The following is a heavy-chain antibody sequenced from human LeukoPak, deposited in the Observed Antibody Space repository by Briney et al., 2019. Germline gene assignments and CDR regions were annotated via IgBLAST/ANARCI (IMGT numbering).Heavy chain of an antibody. J-gene: IGHJ6*02. CDR1: GFIFDVYA. D-gene: IGHD6-6*01. CDR3: AKDIYSSSSAPYYYYGMDV. V-gene: IGHV3-9*01. Sequence: GGSLRLSCAASGFIFDVYAMHWVRHAPGKGLEWVSGISWKSGNIGYADSVKGRFTISRDNAKNSLYLQMSSLRAEDTALYYCAKDIYSSSSAPYYYYGMDVWGQGTTVTVSS. CDR2: ISWKSGNI.